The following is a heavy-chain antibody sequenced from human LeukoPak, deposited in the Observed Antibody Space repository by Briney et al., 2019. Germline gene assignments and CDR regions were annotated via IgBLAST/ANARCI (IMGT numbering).Heavy chain of an antibody. J-gene: IGHJ4*02. Sequence: GGSPRLSCAASRFTFSSYGMSWVRQAPGEGLEWVSGISSSGGSTYYADSVKGRFTISRDNSRNTLYLQMNSLRAEDTAVYYCARYQTGTMFAVWGQGTLVTISS. CDR2: ISSSGGST. CDR3: ARYQTGTMFAV. V-gene: IGHV3-23*01. D-gene: IGHD1/OR15-1a*01. CDR1: RFTFSSYG.